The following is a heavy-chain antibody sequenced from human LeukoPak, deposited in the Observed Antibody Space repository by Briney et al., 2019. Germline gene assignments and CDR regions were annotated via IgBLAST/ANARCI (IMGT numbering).Heavy chain of an antibody. CDR1: GGSISSYY. Sequence: PETLSLTCTVSGGSISSYYWSWIRQPPGKGLEWIGYIYYSGSTNYNPSLKSRVTISVDTSKNQFSLKLSSVTAADTAVYYCARHHPNYYDSSGYYDYWGQGTLVTVSS. D-gene: IGHD3-22*01. J-gene: IGHJ4*02. V-gene: IGHV4-59*08. CDR3: ARHHPNYYDSSGYYDY. CDR2: IYYSGST.